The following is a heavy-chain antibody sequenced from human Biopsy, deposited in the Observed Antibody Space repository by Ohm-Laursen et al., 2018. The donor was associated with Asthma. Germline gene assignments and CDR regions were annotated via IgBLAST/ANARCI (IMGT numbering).Heavy chain of an antibody. CDR2: HDHEEGGT. D-gene: IGHD4-17*01. CDR3: ASDFPKDYVRYNFQF. CDR1: GYSLTDLS. V-gene: IGHV1-24*01. Sequence: ASVKVSCKISGYSLTDLSMHWVRQAPGQGLEWMGGHDHEEGGTVNAWRFQGRVTMTADTSTDTAYMELSSLSSDDTAVYYCASDFPKDYVRYNFQFWGQGTLVTVSS. J-gene: IGHJ4*02.